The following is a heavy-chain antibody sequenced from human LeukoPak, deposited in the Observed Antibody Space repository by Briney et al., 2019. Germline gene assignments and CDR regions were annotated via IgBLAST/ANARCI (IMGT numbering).Heavy chain of an antibody. CDR1: GGSISSSSYY. Sequence: SQTLSLTCTVSGGSISSSSYYWGWIRQPPWKGLEWIGRFYYSGSTYYNPSLKSRFTISVDTSKNQFSLKLSSVTAADTAVYYCARNGPPIAARSVYMDVWGKGTTVTVSS. V-gene: IGHV4-39*01. D-gene: IGHD6-6*01. CDR2: FYYSGST. CDR3: ARNGPPIAARSVYMDV. J-gene: IGHJ6*03.